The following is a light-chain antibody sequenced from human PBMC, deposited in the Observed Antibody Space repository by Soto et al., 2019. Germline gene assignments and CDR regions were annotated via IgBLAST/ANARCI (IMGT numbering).Light chain of an antibody. CDR2: GVF. Sequence: EIVLTHSPGTLSLSPWEIATLSCRASQSVSNNYLAWYQQKPGQAPRLLIYGVFSRATGVPDRFSGGGSGTDFTLYISSLEPEDFAVYYCQQRTDRPPWTFGQGTKVDIK. CDR1: QSVSNNY. V-gene: IGKV3D-20*02. CDR3: QQRTDRPPWT. J-gene: IGKJ1*01.